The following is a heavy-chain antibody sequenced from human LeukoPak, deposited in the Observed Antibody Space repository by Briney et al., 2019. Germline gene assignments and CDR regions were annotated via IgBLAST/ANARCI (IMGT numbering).Heavy chain of an antibody. CDR2: IYSGGST. D-gene: IGHD5-18*01. J-gene: IGHJ4*02. CDR3: ARAPLRDTAMVTYFDY. CDR1: GFTVSSNY. V-gene: IGHV3-66*01. Sequence: GGSLRLSCAASGFTVSSNYMSWVRQAPGKGLEWVSVIYSGGSTYYADSVKGRFTISRDNSKNTLYLQMNSLRAEDTAVYYCARAPLRDTAMVTYFDYWGQGTLVTVSS.